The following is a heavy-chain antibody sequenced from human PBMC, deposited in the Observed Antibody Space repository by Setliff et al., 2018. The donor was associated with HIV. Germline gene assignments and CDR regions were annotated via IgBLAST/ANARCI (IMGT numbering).Heavy chain of an antibody. Sequence: ASVKVSCKASGYTFPNYGITWVRQAPGQGLEWMAWISLYTEYTYYAPKFLGRVTMSTDTSTSTVDMELKNLGADDTAIYYCARTQYRTTWPGNYWGQGTLVTVSS. CDR1: GYTFPNYG. CDR3: ARTQYRTTWPGNY. J-gene: IGHJ4*02. D-gene: IGHD1-7*01. CDR2: ISLYTEYT. V-gene: IGHV1-18*04.